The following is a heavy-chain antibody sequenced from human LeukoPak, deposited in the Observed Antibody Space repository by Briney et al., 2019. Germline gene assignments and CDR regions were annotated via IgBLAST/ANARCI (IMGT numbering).Heavy chain of an antibody. V-gene: IGHV1-18*01. J-gene: IGHJ4*02. CDR2: ISADDGNS. Sequence: ASVKVSCTASGYTFSSYGITWVRQAPGQGLEWMGWISADDGNSNYAQTVQDRVTMTTDTSTSTAYMELRSLRSDDTAVYYCARVRRAYYDFWGGPCDYWGQGTLVTVSS. CDR3: ARVRRAYYDFWGGPCDY. D-gene: IGHD3-3*01. CDR1: GYTFSSYG.